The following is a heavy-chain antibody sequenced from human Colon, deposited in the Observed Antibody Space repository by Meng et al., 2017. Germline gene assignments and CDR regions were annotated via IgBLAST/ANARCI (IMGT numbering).Heavy chain of an antibody. CDR1: GGSFSSYY. V-gene: IGHV4-34*01. J-gene: IGHJ6*02. Sequence: SETLSLTCAVYGGSFSSYYWSWIRQPPGKGLEWIGEINHSGGTNYNPSLKSRVTISVDTSKNQFSLKLSSVTAADTAVYYCARLSGSLLDYDGMDVWGQGTTVTVSS. CDR2: INHSGGT. CDR3: ARLSGSLLDYDGMDV. D-gene: IGHD3-3*02.